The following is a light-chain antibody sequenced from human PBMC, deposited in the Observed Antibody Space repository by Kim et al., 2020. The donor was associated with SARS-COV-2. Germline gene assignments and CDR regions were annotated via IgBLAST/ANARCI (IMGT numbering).Light chain of an antibody. Sequence: SLGDRVTITCRDSQRIGTSLAGYQQKPGKAPKRLIYKAATLESGVQSRFIGGGSGTNFSLPISGLQPDNLATYYCQQYSSYRITFGQGTRLEIK. CDR1: QRIGTS. J-gene: IGKJ5*01. V-gene: IGKV1-5*03. CDR2: KAA. CDR3: QQYSSYRIT.